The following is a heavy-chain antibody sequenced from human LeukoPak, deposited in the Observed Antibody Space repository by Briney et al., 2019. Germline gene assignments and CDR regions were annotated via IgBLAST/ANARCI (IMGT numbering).Heavy chain of an antibody. CDR2: IKQDGSEK. CDR1: GFTVSSNY. V-gene: IGHV3-7*05. CDR3: ARGTATLGY. J-gene: IGHJ4*02. Sequence: GGSLRLSCAASGFTVSSNYMSWVRQAPGKGLEWVANIKQDGSEKYYVDFVKGRFTISRDNAKNSLFLQMNSLRAEDTAVYYCARGTATLGYWGQGTLVTVSP. D-gene: IGHD3-3*01.